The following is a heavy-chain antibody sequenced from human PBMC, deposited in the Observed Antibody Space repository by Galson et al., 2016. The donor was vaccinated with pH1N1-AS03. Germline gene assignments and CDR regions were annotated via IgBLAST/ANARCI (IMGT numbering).Heavy chain of an antibody. Sequence: SLRLSCAGSGSTFSPYAMHWVRQAPGKGLEWVAVISSDGSNKYYSDSGKGRFTISRDNSKSTLYLQMNSLRAEDSAVYYCARETVVGTGFEYWGQGTLVTVSS. CDR2: ISSDGSNK. D-gene: IGHD6-19*01. J-gene: IGHJ4*02. CDR3: ARETVVGTGFEY. CDR1: GSTFSPYA. V-gene: IGHV3-30*04.